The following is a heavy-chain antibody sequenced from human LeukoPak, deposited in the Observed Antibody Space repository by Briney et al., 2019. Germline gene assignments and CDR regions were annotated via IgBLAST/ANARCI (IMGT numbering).Heavy chain of an antibody. V-gene: IGHV4-39*01. Sequence: SETLSLTCTVSGGSISSSSYYWGWIRQPPGKGLEWIGSIYYSGSTYYNPSLKSRVTISVDTSKNQFSLKLSSVTAADTAVYYCARHILSLWFGELGSYFDYWGQGTLVTVSS. CDR1: GGSISSSSYY. CDR3: ARHILSLWFGELGSYFDY. J-gene: IGHJ4*02. CDR2: IYYSGST. D-gene: IGHD3-10*01.